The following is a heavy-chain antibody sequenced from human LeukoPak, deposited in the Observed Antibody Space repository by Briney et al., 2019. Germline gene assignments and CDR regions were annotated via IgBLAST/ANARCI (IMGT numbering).Heavy chain of an antibody. D-gene: IGHD6-19*01. Sequence: PSETLSLTCAVSGYSISGGYYWGWIRQPPGKGPEWIGSIYHSGSTYYNPSLKSRVTISVYTSKNQFSLKLNSVTAADTAVYYCARQWPTSLVNNWFDPWGQGTLVTVSS. V-gene: IGHV4-38-2*01. CDR2: IYHSGST. CDR3: ARQWPTSLVNNWFDP. CDR1: GYSISGGYY. J-gene: IGHJ5*02.